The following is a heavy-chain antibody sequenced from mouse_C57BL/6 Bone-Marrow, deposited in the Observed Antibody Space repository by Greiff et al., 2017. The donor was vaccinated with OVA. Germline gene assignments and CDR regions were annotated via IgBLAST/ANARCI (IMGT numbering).Heavy chain of an antibody. CDR1: GFSLTSYG. J-gene: IGHJ3*01. D-gene: IGHD4-1*01. V-gene: IGHV2-2*01. CDR3: ARLGRRFAY. Sequence: VKLMESGPGLVQPSQSLSITCTVSGFSLTSYGVHWVRQSPGKGLEWLGVIWSGGSTDYNAAFISSLSISKDNSKSQVFFKMNSLQADDTAIYYCARLGRRFAYWGQGTLVTVSA. CDR2: IWSGGST.